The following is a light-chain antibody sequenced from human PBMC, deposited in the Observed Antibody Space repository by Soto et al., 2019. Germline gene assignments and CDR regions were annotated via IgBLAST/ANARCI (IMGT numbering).Light chain of an antibody. CDR3: QQYNSYPK. CDR1: QSVSSW. J-gene: IGKJ1*01. CDR2: DAS. Sequence: DIQMTQSPSTLSASVGDRVTVSCRASQSVSSWLAWYQQKPGKAPKLLIYDASILQSGVPSRFSGSGSGTEFTLTISNLQPDDFATYYYQQYNSYPKFGQGTKVEIK. V-gene: IGKV1-5*01.